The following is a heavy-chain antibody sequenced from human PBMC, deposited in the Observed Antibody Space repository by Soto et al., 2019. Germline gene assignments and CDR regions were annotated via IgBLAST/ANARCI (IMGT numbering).Heavy chain of an antibody. CDR1: GGSISSYY. CDR2: IYYSGST. D-gene: IGHD3-10*01. V-gene: IGHV4-59*01. CDR3: ARVRNSQKFRYFDY. Sequence: PSETLSLTCTVSGGSISSYYWSWIRQPPGKGLEWIGYIYYSGSTNYNPSLKSRVTISVDTSKNQFSLKLSSVTAADTAVYYCARVRNSQKFRYFDYWGQGTLVTVSS. J-gene: IGHJ4*02.